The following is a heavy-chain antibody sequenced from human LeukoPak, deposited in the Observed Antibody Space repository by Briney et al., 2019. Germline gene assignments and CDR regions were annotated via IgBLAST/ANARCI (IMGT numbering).Heavy chain of an antibody. CDR1: GFTFSSYE. CDR2: ISSSGSTI. J-gene: IGHJ4*02. CDR3: ASGIAARRSY. V-gene: IGHV3-48*03. D-gene: IGHD6-6*01. Sequence: GGSLRLSCAASGFTFSSYEMNWVRQAPGKGLEWVSYISSSGSTIYYADSVKGRFTISRDNAKNSPYLQMNSLRAEDTAVYYCASGIAARRSYWGQGTLVTVSS.